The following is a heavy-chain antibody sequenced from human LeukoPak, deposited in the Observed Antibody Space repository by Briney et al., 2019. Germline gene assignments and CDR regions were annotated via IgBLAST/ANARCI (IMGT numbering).Heavy chain of an antibody. V-gene: IGHV5-51*01. CDR2: IYPGDSDT. CDR3: AGLIGYCSGGSCPLGPYYFDY. J-gene: IGHJ4*02. D-gene: IGHD2-15*01. Sequence: RGESLKISCKGSGYSFTSYWIGWVRQMPGKGLEWMGIIYPGDSDTRYSPSFQGQVTISADKSISTAYLQRSSLKASDTAMYYCAGLIGYCSGGSCPLGPYYFDYWGQGTLVTVSS. CDR1: GYSFTSYW.